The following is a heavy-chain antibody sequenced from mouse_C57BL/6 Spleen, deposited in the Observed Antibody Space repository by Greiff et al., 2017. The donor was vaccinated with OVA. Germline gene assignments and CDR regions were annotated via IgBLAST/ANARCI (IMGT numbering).Heavy chain of an antibody. J-gene: IGHJ2*01. CDR2: IDPSDSET. Sequence: VQLQQPGAELVRPGSSVKLSCKASGYTFTSYWMHWVKQRPIKGLEWIGNIDPSDSETHYTQKFKDRVTLTVDKSSSTAYMQLSSLTSEDSAVYYCARGRDYDEIDYWGQGTTLTVSS. V-gene: IGHV1-52*01. CDR1: GYTFTSYW. CDR3: ARGRDYDEIDY. D-gene: IGHD2-4*01.